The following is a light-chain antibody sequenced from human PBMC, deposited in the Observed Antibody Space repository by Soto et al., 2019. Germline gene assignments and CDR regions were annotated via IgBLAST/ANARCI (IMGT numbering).Light chain of an antibody. Sequence: LTHSPGAVPLVRGESATLSCRDHQSDNSSYLAWYQQKPGQAPRLLIYGASSRATGIPARFSGSGSGTDFTLTFSSLEPEDLPTYYWQEYYRYPGTFGQGTRLEIK. CDR2: GAS. CDR1: QSDNSSY. V-gene: IGKV3-20*01. J-gene: IGKJ5*01. CDR3: QEYYRYPGT.